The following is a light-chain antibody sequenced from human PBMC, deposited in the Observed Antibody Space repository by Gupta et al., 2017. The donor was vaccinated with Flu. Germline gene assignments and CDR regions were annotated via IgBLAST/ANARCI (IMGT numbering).Light chain of an antibody. J-gene: IGKJ5*01. CDR3: QQRDNWPPIT. V-gene: IGKV3-11*01. CDR1: QSVSSY. Sequence: ERATLSCGASQSVSSYLAWYQQKPGQAPRLLIYDASNRATGITARFSGSGSGTDFTLTISSLEPEDFAVYYCQQRDNWPPITFGQGTRLEIK. CDR2: DAS.